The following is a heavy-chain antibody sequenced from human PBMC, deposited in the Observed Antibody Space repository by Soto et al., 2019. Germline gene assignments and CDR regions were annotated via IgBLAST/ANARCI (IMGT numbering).Heavy chain of an antibody. Sequence: GASVKVSCKVSGYTLTELSMHWVRQAPGKGLGWMGGFDPEDGETIYAQKFQGRVTMTEDTSTDTAYMELSSLKSADTAVYYCATNGCRRSGCFDYWGQGTLVTVSS. CDR1: GYTLTELS. CDR2: FDPEDGET. V-gene: IGHV1-24*01. CDR3: ATNGCRRSGCFDY. J-gene: IGHJ4*02. D-gene: IGHD2-15*01.